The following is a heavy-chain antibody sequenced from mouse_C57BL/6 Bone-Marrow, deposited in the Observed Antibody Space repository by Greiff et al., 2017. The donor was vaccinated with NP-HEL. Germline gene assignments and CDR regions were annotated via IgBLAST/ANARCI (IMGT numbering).Heavy chain of an antibody. V-gene: IGHV1-85*01. CDR1: GYTFTSYD. J-gene: IGHJ2*01. CDR2: IYPRDGST. D-gene: IGHD2-3*01. CDR3: ARIGWLLKAYYFDY. Sequence: VQLKESGPELVKPGASVKLSCKASGYTFTSYDINWVKQRPGQGLEWIGWIYPRDGSTKYNEKFKGKATLTVDTSSSTAYMELHSLTSEDSAVYFCARIGWLLKAYYFDYWGQGTTLTVSS.